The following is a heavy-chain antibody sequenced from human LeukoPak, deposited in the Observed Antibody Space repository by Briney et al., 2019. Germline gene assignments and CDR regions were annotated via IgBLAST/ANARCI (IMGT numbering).Heavy chain of an antibody. J-gene: IGHJ4*02. V-gene: IGHV4-38-2*02. CDR1: GYSISSGYY. CDR2: IYHSGRT. CDR3: ARQLDHYDNIYYFDY. D-gene: IGHD3-16*01. Sequence: PSETLSLTCTVSGYSISSGYYWGWIRQPPGKGLEWIGSIYHSGRTFYNPSLKSRVTISVDTSKNQFSLRLTSVTAADTAVYYCARQLDHYDNIYYFDYWGQGTLVTVSS.